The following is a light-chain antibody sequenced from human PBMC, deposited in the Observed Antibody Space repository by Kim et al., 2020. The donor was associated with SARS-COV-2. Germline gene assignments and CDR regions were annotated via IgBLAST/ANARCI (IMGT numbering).Light chain of an antibody. CDR1: SGSSASNY. Sequence: KTVPLSCTRSSGSSASNYVQWYQQRPGSSPTTVIYEDNQRPSGVPDRFSGSIDSSSNSASLTISGLKTEDEADYYCQSYDSSNPWVFGGGTKLTVL. V-gene: IGLV6-57*01. CDR3: QSYDSSNPWV. CDR2: EDN. J-gene: IGLJ3*02.